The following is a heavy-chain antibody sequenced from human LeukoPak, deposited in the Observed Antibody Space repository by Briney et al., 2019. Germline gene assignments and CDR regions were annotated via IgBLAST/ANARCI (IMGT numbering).Heavy chain of an antibody. J-gene: IGHJ4*02. CDR3: ARGGYSYHHFDY. Sequence: ASVKVSCKAPGYTLTSYYMHWVRQAPGQGLEWMGIINPSGGSTSYAQKFQGRVTMTRDTSTSTVYMELSSLRSEDTAVYYCARGGYSYHHFDYWGQGTLVTVSS. CDR1: GYTLTSYY. CDR2: INPSGGST. V-gene: IGHV1-46*01. D-gene: IGHD5-18*01.